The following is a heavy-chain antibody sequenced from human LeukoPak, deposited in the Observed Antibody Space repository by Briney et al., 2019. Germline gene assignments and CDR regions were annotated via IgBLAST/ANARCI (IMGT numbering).Heavy chain of an antibody. D-gene: IGHD2-2*02. CDR2: ISWNSGSI. J-gene: IGHJ4*02. Sequence: GRSLRLSCATSGFTFDDYAMHWVRQAPGKGLEWVSGISWNSGSIGYADSVKGRFTISRDNAKNSLYLQMNSLRAEDTALYYCAKDNCSSTSCYMRYWGQGTLVTVSS. V-gene: IGHV3-9*01. CDR1: GFTFDDYA. CDR3: AKDNCSSTSCYMRY.